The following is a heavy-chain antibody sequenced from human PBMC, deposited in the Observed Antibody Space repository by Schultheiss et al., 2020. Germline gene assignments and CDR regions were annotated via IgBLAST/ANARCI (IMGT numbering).Heavy chain of an antibody. CDR3: ARDRFRYGLSSIDH. CDR1: GFTFSSYG. D-gene: IGHD5-18*01. Sequence: GGSLRLSCAASGFTFSSYGMHWVRQARGKGLEWVANKKQDGSEKYYVDSVKGRITISRDNAKNSLYLQMNSLRAEDTAVYYCARDRFRYGLSSIDHWGQGTLVTVSS. J-gene: IGHJ4*02. CDR2: KKQDGSEK. V-gene: IGHV3-7*01.